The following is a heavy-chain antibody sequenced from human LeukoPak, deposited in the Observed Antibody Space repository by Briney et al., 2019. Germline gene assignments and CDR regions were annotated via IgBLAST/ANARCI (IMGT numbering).Heavy chain of an antibody. CDR2: MGGSSTYA. J-gene: IGHJ3*01. D-gene: IGHD4-17*01. CDR1: GFTFATYA. CDR3: GRDPNGDYVGSFEF. Sequence: GGSLRLSRVASGFTFATYAMTWVRLTAGKGLEWVGSMGGSSTYANYGDSVRGRFTISRDNSKDTLYLQMSSLRAEDTAIYYCGRDPNGDYVGSFEFWGHGTLVSVSS. V-gene: IGHV3-23*01.